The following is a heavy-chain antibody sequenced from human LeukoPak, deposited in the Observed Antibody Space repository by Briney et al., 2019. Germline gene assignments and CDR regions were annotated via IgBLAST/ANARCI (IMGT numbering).Heavy chain of an antibody. V-gene: IGHV4-39*07. J-gene: IGHJ4*02. D-gene: IGHD3-16*02. CDR1: GGSISSSSYY. CDR2: INHSGST. CDR3: ARGNDYVWGSYRYRLYYFDY. Sequence: SETLSLTCTVSGGSISSSSYYWSWIRQPLGKGLEWIGEINHSGSTNYNPSLKSRVTISVDTSKNQFSLKLSSVTAADTAVYYCARGNDYVWGSYRYRLYYFDYWGQGTLVTVSS.